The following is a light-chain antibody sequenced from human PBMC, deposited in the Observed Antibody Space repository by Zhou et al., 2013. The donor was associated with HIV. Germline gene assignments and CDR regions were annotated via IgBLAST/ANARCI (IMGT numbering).Light chain of an antibody. J-gene: IGKJ1*01. CDR2: GAS. V-gene: IGKV3-20*01. CDR3: QQYSISPRT. Sequence: EVVLTQSPATLSLSPGERATLSCRASQSVSSSYLAWYQQKPGQAPRLLIYGASSRATDIPDRFSGSGSGTDFTLTISRLEPEDFAVYYCQQYSISPRTFGQGTKVEVK. CDR1: QSVSSSY.